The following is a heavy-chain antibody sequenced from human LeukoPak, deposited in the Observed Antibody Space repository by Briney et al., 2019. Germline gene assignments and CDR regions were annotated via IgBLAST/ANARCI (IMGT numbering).Heavy chain of an antibody. V-gene: IGHV3-48*04. Sequence: PGGSLRLSCAASGFTFSSYSMNWVRQAPGKGLEWVSYISTSGGIISYADSVKGRFTNSRDNAKNSLYLQMSSLRAEDTALYHCARVHYYYNSGRYYGMDVWGQGTTVTVSS. CDR2: ISTSGGII. CDR1: GFTFSSYS. D-gene: IGHD3-10*01. J-gene: IGHJ6*02. CDR3: ARVHYYYNSGRYYGMDV.